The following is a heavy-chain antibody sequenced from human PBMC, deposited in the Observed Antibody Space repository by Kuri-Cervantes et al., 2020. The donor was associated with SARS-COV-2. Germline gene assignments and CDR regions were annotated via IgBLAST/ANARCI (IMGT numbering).Heavy chain of an antibody. V-gene: IGHV4-30-2*01. CDR3: ARTSEMGYYFDY. J-gene: IGHJ4*02. CDR1: GGSISSGGYS. Sequence: SETLSLTCAVSGGSISSGGYSWSWIRQPPGKGLEWIGYIYHSGSTYYNPSLKSRVTISVDTSKNQFSLKLSSVTAADTAVYYCARTSEMGYYFDYWGQGTLVTVSS. D-gene: IGHD2-8*01. CDR2: IYHSGST.